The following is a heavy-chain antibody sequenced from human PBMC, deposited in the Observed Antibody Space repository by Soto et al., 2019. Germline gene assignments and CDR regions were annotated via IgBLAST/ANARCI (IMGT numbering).Heavy chain of an antibody. CDR2: INSDGSSI. J-gene: IGHJ6*02. CDR3: AREVSHGYVLRGMDV. Sequence: EVQLVESGGGLVQPGGSVRLSCAASKFTITSYWMHWVRQAPGKGLVWVSRINSDGSSISYADAVKGRFTISPDNAKNTLYLQMNSLRVEDTAVYYCAREVSHGYVLRGMDVWGQGPTVTVFS. V-gene: IGHV3-74*01. D-gene: IGHD5-18*01. CDR1: KFTITSYW.